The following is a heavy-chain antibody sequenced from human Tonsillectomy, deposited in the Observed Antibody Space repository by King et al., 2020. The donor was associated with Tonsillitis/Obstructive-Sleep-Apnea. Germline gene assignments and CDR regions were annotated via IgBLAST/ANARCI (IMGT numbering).Heavy chain of an antibody. V-gene: IGHV3-53*01. CDR2: IYSGGST. Sequence: VQLVESGGGLIQPGGSLRLSCAASGFTVIKNYMSWVRQAPGKGLEWVSVIYSGGSTYYADSVKGRFTISRDNSKNTLYLQMNSLRAEDTAVYYCARVGGYYYYTMDVWGQGTPVTVSS. CDR3: ARVGGYYYYTMDV. D-gene: IGHD3-16*01. CDR1: GFTVIKNY. J-gene: IGHJ6*02.